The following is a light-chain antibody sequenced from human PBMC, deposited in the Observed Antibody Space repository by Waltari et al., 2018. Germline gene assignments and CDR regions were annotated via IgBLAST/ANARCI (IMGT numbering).Light chain of an antibody. J-gene: IGLJ2*01. CDR1: SSNIGSNP. CDR3: ATWDSSLSNVL. CDR2: PSL. V-gene: IGLV1-51*01. Sequence: QSVLTQPPSVSAAPGQKVTISCSGSSSNIGSNPVSWYQQLPGTAPKRLIYPSLQRPSGIPDRFSGSKAGTSATLGITGLQTGDEANYYCATWDSSLSNVLFGGGTKLSVL.